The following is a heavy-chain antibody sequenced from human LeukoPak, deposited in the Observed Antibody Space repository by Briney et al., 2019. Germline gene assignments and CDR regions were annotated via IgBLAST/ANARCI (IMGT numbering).Heavy chain of an antibody. CDR3: TRVPEVRGVIYWYFDL. D-gene: IGHD3-10*01. CDR2: IRSKAYGGTT. J-gene: IGHJ2*01. CDR1: GFTFGDYA. V-gene: IGHV3-49*04. Sequence: PGGSLRLSCTASGFTFGDYAMSWVRQAPGKGLEWVGFIRSKAYGGTTEYAASVKGRFTISRDDSKSIAYLQMNSLKTEDTAVYYCTRVPEVRGVIYWYFDLWGRGTLVTVSS.